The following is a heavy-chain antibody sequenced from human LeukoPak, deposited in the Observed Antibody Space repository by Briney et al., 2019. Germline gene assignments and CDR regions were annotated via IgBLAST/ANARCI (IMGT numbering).Heavy chain of an antibody. V-gene: IGHV4-4*09. CDR3: ARHDPYYDFWSGYFPGPFDY. D-gene: IGHD3-3*01. CDR1: GGSISSYY. CDR2: IYTSGST. J-gene: IGHJ4*02. Sequence: SETLSLTCTVSGGSISSYYWSWIRQPPGKGLEWIGYIYTSGSTNYNPSLKSRVTILVDTSKNQFSLKLSSVTAADTAVYYCARHDPYYDFWSGYFPGPFDYWGQGTLVTVSS.